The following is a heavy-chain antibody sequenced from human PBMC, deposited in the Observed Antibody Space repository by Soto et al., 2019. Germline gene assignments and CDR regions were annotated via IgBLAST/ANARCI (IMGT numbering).Heavy chain of an antibody. CDR2: IIPIFGTA. CDR3: ARSLPGDYPFDY. D-gene: IGHD4-17*01. CDR1: GGTFSSYA. J-gene: IGHJ4*02. Sequence: SVKVSGKASGGTFSSYAISWVRQAPGQGLEWMGGIIPIFGTANYAQKFQGRVTITADESTSTAYMELSSLRSEDTAVYYCARSLPGDYPFDYWGQGTLVTVSS. V-gene: IGHV1-69*13.